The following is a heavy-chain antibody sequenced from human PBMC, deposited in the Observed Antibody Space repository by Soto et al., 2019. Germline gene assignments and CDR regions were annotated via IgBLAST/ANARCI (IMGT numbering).Heavy chain of an antibody. CDR2: IYHTGST. J-gene: IGHJ5*02. CDR1: GGSISSGGYS. Sequence: SETLSLTCAVSGGSISSGGYSWSWIRQPPGKGLEWIAYIYHTGSTSYNPSLKSRVTISVDRSKNQFSLKLTSVTAADTAVYYCAGTAGYCSGGSCYSGFDPWGQGTLVTVSS. D-gene: IGHD2-15*01. V-gene: IGHV4-30-2*01. CDR3: AGTAGYCSGGSCYSGFDP.